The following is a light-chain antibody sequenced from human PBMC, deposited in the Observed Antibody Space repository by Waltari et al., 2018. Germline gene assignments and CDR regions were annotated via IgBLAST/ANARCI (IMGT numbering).Light chain of an antibody. CDR3: QQANNFPIT. J-gene: IGKJ5*01. Sequence: DIQMTQSPSSVSASVGDRVTITCRASQGISSWLAWYQKKPGKGPKLLIYASSSLQSGVPSRFSGSGSGTDFTLTISSLQPEDFATYYCQQANNFPITFGQGTRLEIK. CDR1: QGISSW. CDR2: ASS. V-gene: IGKV1-12*01.